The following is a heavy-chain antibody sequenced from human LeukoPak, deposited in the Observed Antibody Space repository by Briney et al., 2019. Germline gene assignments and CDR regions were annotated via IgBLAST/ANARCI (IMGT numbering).Heavy chain of an antibody. D-gene: IGHD1-26*01. CDR3: ATRRGSYSYYYGMDV. Sequence: PGGSLRLSCAASGFSFSSYFMTWARQPPGKGLEWVSAISASGDETHYADSVKGRFTISRDNAKNSLFLQMNSLRAEDTAVYYCATRRGSYSYYYGMDVWGLGTTVTVSS. J-gene: IGHJ6*02. CDR2: ISASGDET. V-gene: IGHV3-21*01. CDR1: GFSFSSYF.